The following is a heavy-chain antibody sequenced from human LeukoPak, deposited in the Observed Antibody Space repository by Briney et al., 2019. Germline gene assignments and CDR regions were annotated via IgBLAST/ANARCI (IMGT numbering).Heavy chain of an antibody. CDR1: GGSFSGYY. D-gene: IGHD3-16*02. Sequence: SETLSLTCAVCGGSFSGYYWSWIRQPPGKGLEWIGEINHSGTTDYNPSLKSRVTISVDTSKNQFSLKLSSVTAADTAVYYCARGWITFGGVITNWGQGTLVTVSS. CDR3: ARGWITFGGVITN. CDR2: INHSGTT. V-gene: IGHV4-34*01. J-gene: IGHJ4*02.